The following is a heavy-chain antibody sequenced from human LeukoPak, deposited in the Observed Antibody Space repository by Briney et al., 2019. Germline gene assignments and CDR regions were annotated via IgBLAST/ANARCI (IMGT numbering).Heavy chain of an antibody. D-gene: IGHD3-10*01. CDR2: ISGGGGST. J-gene: IGHJ5*02. CDR3: ARASGRWFVP. V-gene: IGHV3-23*01. CDR1: GFTFSSYA. Sequence: PGGSLRLSCAASGFTFSSYAMSWVRPAPGKGLEWVSAISGGGGSTYYEASVKGRFTISRDNSKNTLWLQMNSLRAEDTAVYYCARASGRWFVPWGEGTLVTVSS.